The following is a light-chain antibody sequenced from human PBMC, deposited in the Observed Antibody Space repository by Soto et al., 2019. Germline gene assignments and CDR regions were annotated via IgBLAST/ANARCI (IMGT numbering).Light chain of an antibody. Sequence: DIQMTQSPSTLSASVGDGVNITCRASQTITTSLAWYQQKPGKAPKLLIYKASSLESGDPSRFSGSGSGTEFTLTISSLQPDDFATYYCQQYDSYSVRTFGQGTKVEI. CDR1: QTITTS. V-gene: IGKV1-5*03. CDR2: KAS. J-gene: IGKJ1*01. CDR3: QQYDSYSVRT.